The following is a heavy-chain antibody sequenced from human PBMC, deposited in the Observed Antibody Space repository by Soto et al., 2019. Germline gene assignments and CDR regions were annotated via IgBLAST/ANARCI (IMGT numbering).Heavy chain of an antibody. V-gene: IGHV3-23*01. J-gene: IGHJ5*02. CDR1: GFSFSTYG. D-gene: IGHD3-3*01. CDR3: AKEGIGGIFGAGGFDP. Sequence: GGSLRLSCAASGFSFSTYGMNWVRQAPGKGLEWVSGISGSGDITFYADSVKGRFTISRDNSKKTLYLQMNNLRAEDTAMYYCAKEGIGGIFGAGGFDPWGQGALVTVSS. CDR2: ISGSGDIT.